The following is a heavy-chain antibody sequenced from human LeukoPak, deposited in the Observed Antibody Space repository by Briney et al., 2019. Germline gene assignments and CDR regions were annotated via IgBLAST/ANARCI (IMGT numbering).Heavy chain of an antibody. J-gene: IGHJ3*02. CDR3: AREPLIAAAGTGGWRSVAFDI. CDR2: ISYDGSNK. D-gene: IGHD6-13*01. V-gene: IGHV3-30*04. Sequence: GRSLRLSCAASGFTFSSYAMHWVRQAPGKGLGWVAVISYDGSNKYYADSVKGRFTISRDNSKNTLYLQMNSLRAEDTAVYYCAREPLIAAAGTGGWRSVAFDIWGQGTMVTVSS. CDR1: GFTFSSYA.